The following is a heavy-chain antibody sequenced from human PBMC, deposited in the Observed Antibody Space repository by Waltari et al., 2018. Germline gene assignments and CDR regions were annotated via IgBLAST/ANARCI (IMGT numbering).Heavy chain of an antibody. Sequence: QVQLQQWGAGLLKPSETLSLTCDVYGGSFSGYHWSWIRQPPGKGLEGIGEIKHSGSTTYNPARNRLVTRSGDPSKYQFPLQLSSVTAADTAVYYCAREVDYIWGSDRKGAWFDPWGQGTLVTVSS. CDR2: IKHSGST. CDR1: GGSFSGYH. CDR3: AREVDYIWGSDRKGAWFDP. V-gene: IGHV4-34*01. D-gene: IGHD3-16*02. J-gene: IGHJ5*02.